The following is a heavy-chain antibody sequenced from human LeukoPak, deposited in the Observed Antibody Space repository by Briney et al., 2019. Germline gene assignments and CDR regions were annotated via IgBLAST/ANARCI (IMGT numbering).Heavy chain of an antibody. CDR3: ARRQNRAMIVVVIRGAFDI. CDR2: INHSGST. CDR1: GGSFSGYY. V-gene: IGHV4-34*01. J-gene: IGHJ3*02. D-gene: IGHD3-22*01. Sequence: SETLSLTCAVHGGSFSGYYWSWIRQPPGKGLEWIGEINHSGSTNYNPSLKSRVTISVDTSKNQFSLKLSSVTAADTAVYYCARRQNRAMIVVVIRGAFDIWGQGTMVTVSS.